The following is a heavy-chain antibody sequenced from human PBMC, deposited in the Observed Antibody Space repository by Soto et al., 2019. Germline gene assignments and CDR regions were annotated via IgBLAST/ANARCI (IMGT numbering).Heavy chain of an antibody. D-gene: IGHD3-22*01. CDR2: IYYSGST. V-gene: IGHV4-31*03. CDR3: ARGGTMIVVGDI. Sequence: QVQLQESGPGLVKPSQTLSLTCTVSGGSISSGGYYWSWIRQHPGKGLEWIGYIYYSGSTYYNPALMSRVTISVDTSKNQFSLKLSSVTAADTAVYYCARGGTMIVVGDIWGQGTMVTVSS. CDR1: GGSISSGGYY. J-gene: IGHJ3*02.